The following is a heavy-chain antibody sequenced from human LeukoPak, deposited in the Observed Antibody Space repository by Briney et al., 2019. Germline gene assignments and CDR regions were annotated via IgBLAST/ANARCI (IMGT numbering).Heavy chain of an antibody. J-gene: IGHJ5*02. Sequence: ASVKVSCKASGYTFTSYGISWVRQAPGQGLEWVGWISAYNGNTNYAQKLQGRVTMTTDTSTSTAYMELRSLRSDDTAVYYCARDRAAGSYNWFDPWGQGTLVTVSS. CDR2: ISAYNGNT. CDR3: ARDRAAGSYNWFDP. V-gene: IGHV1-18*01. D-gene: IGHD6-13*01. CDR1: GYTFTSYG.